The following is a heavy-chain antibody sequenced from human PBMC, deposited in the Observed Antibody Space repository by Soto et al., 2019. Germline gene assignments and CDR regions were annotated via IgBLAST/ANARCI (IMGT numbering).Heavy chain of an antibody. J-gene: IGHJ4*02. CDR2: ISGSGGST. V-gene: IGHV3-23*01. Sequence: GESLKISCAASGFTFSSYAMSWVRQAPGKGLEWVSAISGSGGSTYYTDSVKGRFTISRDNSKNTLYLQMNSLRAEDTAVYYCAKDSNRIAAAEKDYWGQGTLVTVSS. CDR3: AKDSNRIAAAEKDY. D-gene: IGHD6-13*01. CDR1: GFTFSSYA.